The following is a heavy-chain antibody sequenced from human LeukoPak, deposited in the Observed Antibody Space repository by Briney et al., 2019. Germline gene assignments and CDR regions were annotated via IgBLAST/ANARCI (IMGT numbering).Heavy chain of an antibody. CDR1: GVSFSGYY. CDR2: INHSGST. CDR3: AGRFYSSGWYVVDY. J-gene: IGHJ4*02. Sequence: SETLSLTCAVYGVSFSGYYWSWIRQPPGKGLEWIGEINHSGSTNYNPSLKSRVTISVDTSKNQFSLKLSSVTAADTAVYYCAGRFYSSGWYVVDYWGQGTLVTVSS. D-gene: IGHD6-19*01. V-gene: IGHV4-34*01.